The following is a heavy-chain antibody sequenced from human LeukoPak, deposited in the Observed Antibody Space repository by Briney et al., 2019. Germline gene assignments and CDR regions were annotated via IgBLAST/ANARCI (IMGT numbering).Heavy chain of an antibody. CDR1: GGTFSSYA. J-gene: IGHJ4*02. Sequence: ASVKVSCKASGGTFSSYAISWVRQAPGQGLEWMGGIIPIFGTANYAQKFQGRVTITADESTSTAYMELSSLRSEDTAVYYCARDPRAVVTAIQYDYWGQGTLVTVSS. V-gene: IGHV1-69*13. CDR3: ARDPRAVVTAIQYDY. CDR2: IIPIFGTA. D-gene: IGHD2-21*02.